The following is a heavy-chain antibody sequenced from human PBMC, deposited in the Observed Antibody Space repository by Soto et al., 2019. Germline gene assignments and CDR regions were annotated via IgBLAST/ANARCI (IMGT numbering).Heavy chain of an antibody. D-gene: IGHD1-26*01. J-gene: IGHJ4*02. V-gene: IGHV1-2*02. CDR3: ARNEVGPNYFDY. Sequence: ASLKVSCKASGYTFTGYYMHWVRQAPGQGLEWMGWINPNSGGTNYAQKFQGRVTMTRDTSISTAYMELSKLRSDDTAVYYCARNEVGPNYFDYWGQGTLVTVSS. CDR2: INPNSGGT. CDR1: GYTFTGYY.